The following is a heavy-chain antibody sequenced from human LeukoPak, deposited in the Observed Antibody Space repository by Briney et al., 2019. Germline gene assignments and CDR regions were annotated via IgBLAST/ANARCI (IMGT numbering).Heavy chain of an antibody. CDR2: ISGRGSTV. Sequence: PGGSLRLSCAASGLTFSDYYMSWIRQAPGKGLEWLSYISGRGSTVYYADSVKGRFTISRDNTKNSVYLQMSGLRAEDTAVYYCAKRSPNFDFWGQGTLVTVSS. CDR1: GLTFSDYY. J-gene: IGHJ4*02. D-gene: IGHD1-26*01. V-gene: IGHV3-11*01. CDR3: AKRSPNFDF.